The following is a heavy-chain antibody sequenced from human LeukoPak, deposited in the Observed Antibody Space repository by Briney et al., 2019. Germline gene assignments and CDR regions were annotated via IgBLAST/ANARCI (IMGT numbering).Heavy chain of an antibody. D-gene: IGHD4-17*01. CDR1: GGSISNYY. CDR2: IYYSGST. J-gene: IGHJ4*02. V-gene: IGHV4-59*01. Sequence: SETLSLTCNVSGGSISNYYWSWIRQPPGKGLEWIGYIYYSGSTNYNPSLNGRVTISVDTSKNQFSLKLSSVTAADTAVYYCARGTVTIDYFDYWGQGTLVTGSS. CDR3: ARGTVTIDYFDY.